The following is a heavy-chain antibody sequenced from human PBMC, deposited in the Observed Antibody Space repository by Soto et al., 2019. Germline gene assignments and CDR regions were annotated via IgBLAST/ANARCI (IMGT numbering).Heavy chain of an antibody. J-gene: IGHJ1*01. CDR2: IIPIFGTA. V-gene: IGHV1-69*12. CDR1: GGTFSSYA. CDR3: ASSPNYYDSSGYNFQH. D-gene: IGHD3-22*01. Sequence: QVQLVQSGAEVKKPGSSVKVSCKASGGTFSSYAISSVRQAPGQGLEWMGGIIPIFGTANYAQKFQGRVTITADESTSTAYMELSSLRSEDTAVYYCASSPNYYDSSGYNFQHWGQGTLVTVSS.